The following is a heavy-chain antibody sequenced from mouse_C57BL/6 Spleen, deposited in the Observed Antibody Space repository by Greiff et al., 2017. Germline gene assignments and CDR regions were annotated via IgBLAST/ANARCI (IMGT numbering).Heavy chain of an antibody. CDR3: ARDDGSSYDDMDD. CDR1: GYTFTSYW. V-gene: IGHV1-64*01. CDR2: IHPNGGST. Sequence: VQLQQPGAELVKPGASVKLSCKASGYTFTSYWMHWVKQRPGQGLEWIGLIHPNGGSTNYNEKFKSKATLTVDKSSSTAYMQLSSLTSEDSAVYDSARDDGSSYDDMDDWGQGTSVTVSS. D-gene: IGHD1-1*01. J-gene: IGHJ4*01.